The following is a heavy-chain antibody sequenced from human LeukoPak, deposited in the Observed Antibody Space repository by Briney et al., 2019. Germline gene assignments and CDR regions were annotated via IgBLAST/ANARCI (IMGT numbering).Heavy chain of an antibody. CDR3: ARVLRYCSGGNCYSGGLGYMDV. V-gene: IGHV3-11*01. J-gene: IGHJ6*03. D-gene: IGHD2-15*01. CDR1: GFTFSDYN. Sequence: SGGSLRLSCAASGFTFSDYNMRWIRQAPGKGLEWVSSISRSGSTKYYADSEKGRFTISRDNAKNSLFLQMNSLRAEDTAVYYCARVLRYCSGGNCYSGGLGYMDVWGKGTTVTISS. CDR2: ISRSGSTK.